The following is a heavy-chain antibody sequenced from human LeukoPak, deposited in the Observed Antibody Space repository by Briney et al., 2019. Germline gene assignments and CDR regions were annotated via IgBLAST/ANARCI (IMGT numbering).Heavy chain of an antibody. CDR2: ISGSGGST. CDR3: AKDPNYYDSSGYYH. D-gene: IGHD3-22*01. J-gene: IGHJ5*02. Sequence: GSLRLSCAASGFTFSNAWMSWVRQAPGKGLEWVSAISGSGGSTYYADSVKGRFTISRDNSKNTLYLQMNSLRAEDTAVYYCAKDPNYYDSSGYYHWGQGTLVTISS. CDR1: GFTFSNAW. V-gene: IGHV3-23*01.